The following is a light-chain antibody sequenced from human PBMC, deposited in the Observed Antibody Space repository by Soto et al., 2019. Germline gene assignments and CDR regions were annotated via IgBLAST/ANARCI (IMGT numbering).Light chain of an antibody. V-gene: IGKV1-5*03. CDR2: KAS. CDR1: QTISSW. Sequence: DIQMTQSPSTLSASVGDRVTITCRASQTISSWLAWYQQKPGKAPKLLIYKASTLESGVPSRFSGSGSGTEFTLTISSLQPDDFANYYCQQYNSCCSFGQGTKVEIK. CDR3: QQYNSCCS. J-gene: IGKJ1*01.